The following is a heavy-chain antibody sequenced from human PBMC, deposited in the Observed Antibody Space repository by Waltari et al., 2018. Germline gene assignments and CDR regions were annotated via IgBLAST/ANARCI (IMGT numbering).Heavy chain of an antibody. D-gene: IGHD3-3*01. V-gene: IGHV4-39*07. CDR2: IYYSGRT. CDR3: ARGQAPYDFWSGYYTYNWFDP. CDR1: GGSISSSSYY. J-gene: IGHJ5*02. Sequence: QLQLQESGPGLVKPSETLSLTCTVSGGSISSSSYYWGWIRQPPGKGLEWIGSIYYSGRTSSTPSRQSRVTISVDTSKNQFSLKLSSVTAADTAVYYCARGQAPYDFWSGYYTYNWFDPWGQGTLVTVSS.